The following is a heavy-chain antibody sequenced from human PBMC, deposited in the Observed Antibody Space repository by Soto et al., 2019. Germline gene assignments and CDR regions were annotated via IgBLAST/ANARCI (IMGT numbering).Heavy chain of an antibody. J-gene: IGHJ6*02. CDR2: MNPNSGNT. Sequence: QVQLVQSGAQVKKPGASVKVSCKASGYTFTSYDINWVRKATGQGLEWMGWMNPNSGNTGYAQKFQGRVTTTRNTSISTADMELSSLRSEATSVYCCAMEGVGGMDWWGQGTTVTVSS. CDR1: GYTFTSYD. V-gene: IGHV1-8*02. D-gene: IGHD3-10*01. CDR3: AMEGVGGMDW.